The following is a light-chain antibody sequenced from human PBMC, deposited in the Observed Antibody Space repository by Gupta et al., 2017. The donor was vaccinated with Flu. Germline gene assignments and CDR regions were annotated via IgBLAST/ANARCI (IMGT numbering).Light chain of an antibody. Sequence: DIQMTQSPSSVSASVGDRVTITCRASQGISSYLAWYQQKPGKAPKLLIYSASSLQSGVPSRFSGSGSGTDFTLIISSLQPEDFATYYCQQANSYPFTFGPGTKVDIK. V-gene: IGKV1-12*01. CDR3: QQANSYPFT. CDR2: SAS. CDR1: QGISSY. J-gene: IGKJ3*01.